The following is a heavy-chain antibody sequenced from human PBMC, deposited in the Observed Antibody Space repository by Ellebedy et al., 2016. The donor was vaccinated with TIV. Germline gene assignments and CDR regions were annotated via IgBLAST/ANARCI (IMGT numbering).Heavy chain of an antibody. CDR2: ISVYNDNT. CDR1: GYRFTTYG. CDR3: AKTHGYYKYRDV. V-gene: IGHV1-18*04. J-gene: IGHJ6*03. Sequence: AASAKVSCKASGYRFTTYGISWMRQAPGQGLEWMGWISVYNDNTDYAEKFQGRVTMTADTSTSTAYMELRSLRSDDTAVYYCAKTHGYYKYRDVWGKGTTVTVSS.